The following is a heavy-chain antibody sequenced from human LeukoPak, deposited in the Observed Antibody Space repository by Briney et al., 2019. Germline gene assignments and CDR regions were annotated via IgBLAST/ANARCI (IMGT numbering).Heavy chain of an antibody. CDR1: GFTFSSYG. V-gene: IGHV3-30*18. CDR3: AKGTGYCSGGSCYYGVDY. D-gene: IGHD2-15*01. CDR2: ISFXGSNK. J-gene: IGHJ4*02. Sequence: PGGSLRLSCAASGFTFSSYGMHWVRQAPGKGLEWVAVISFXGSNKYYADSVKGRFTISRDNSKNTLYLQMNSLRAEDTAVYYCAKGTGYCSGGSCYYGVDYWGQGTLVTVSS.